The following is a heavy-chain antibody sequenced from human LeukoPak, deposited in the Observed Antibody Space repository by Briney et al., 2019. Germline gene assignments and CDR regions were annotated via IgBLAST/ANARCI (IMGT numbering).Heavy chain of an antibody. V-gene: IGHV1-69*13. CDR3: ARDSPSAAGTLPNDY. J-gene: IGHJ4*02. Sequence: SVKVSCKASGGTFSSYAISWVRQAPGQGLEWMGGIIPVFGTANYAQKFQGRVTITADESTSTAYMELSSLRSEDTAVYYCARDSPSAAGTLPNDYWGQGTLVTVSS. D-gene: IGHD6-13*01. CDR1: GGTFSSYA. CDR2: IIPVFGTA.